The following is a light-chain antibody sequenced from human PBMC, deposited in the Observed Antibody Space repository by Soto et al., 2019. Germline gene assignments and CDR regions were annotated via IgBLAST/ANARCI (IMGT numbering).Light chain of an antibody. CDR3: QQSNHT. Sequence: EIVLTQSPATLSLSPGERATISCRASQSVSSSLAWYQQKPGQAPRLLIYDASNSATGIPARFSGSGSGTDFTLTISRLEHEDFAVYYCQQSNHTFGQGTKLEIK. V-gene: IGKV3-11*01. J-gene: IGKJ2*01. CDR2: DAS. CDR1: QSVSSS.